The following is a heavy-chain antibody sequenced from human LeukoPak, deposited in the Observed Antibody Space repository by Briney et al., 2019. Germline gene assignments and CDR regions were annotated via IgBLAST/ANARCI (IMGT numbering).Heavy chain of an antibody. CDR1: GGTFSSYA. CDR2: IIPILGIA. CDR3: ARSKSGGNSAVDY. V-gene: IGHV1-69*04. J-gene: IGHJ4*02. Sequence: SVKVSCKASGGTFSSYAISWVRQAPGQGLEWMGRIIPILGIANYAQKFQGRVTIAADKSTSTAYMELSSLRSEDTAVYYCARSKSGGNSAVDYWGQGTLVTVSS. D-gene: IGHD4-23*01.